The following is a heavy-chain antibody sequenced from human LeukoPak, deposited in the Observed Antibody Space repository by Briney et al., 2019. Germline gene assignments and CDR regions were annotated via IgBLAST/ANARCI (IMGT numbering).Heavy chain of an antibody. D-gene: IGHD2-2*03. Sequence: GGSLRLSCAASGFTFDKSWMSWVRQAPGKGLEWVANVNEDGSEKYFVDSVKGRFTISRDNAKNSLYLQMNSLRAEDSAVYYCARDNGYYRDYWGQGTLVTVSS. V-gene: IGHV3-7*01. CDR1: GFTFDKSW. CDR3: ARDNGYYRDY. J-gene: IGHJ4*02. CDR2: VNEDGSEK.